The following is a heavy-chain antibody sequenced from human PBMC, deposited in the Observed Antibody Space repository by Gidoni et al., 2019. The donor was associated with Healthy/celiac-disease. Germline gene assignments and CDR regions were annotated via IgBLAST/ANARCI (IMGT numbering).Heavy chain of an antibody. Sequence: QVQLQESAPGLVKPSATLSLTCTVSGGSISSYYWSWIRQPPGKGLEWIGYIYYSGSTNYNPSLKSRVTISVDTSKNQFSLKLSSVTAADTAVYYCASLATVTPDDYWSQGTLVTVSS. CDR1: GGSISSYY. V-gene: IGHV4-59*01. J-gene: IGHJ4*02. CDR3: ASLATVTPDDY. CDR2: IYYSGST. D-gene: IGHD4-17*01.